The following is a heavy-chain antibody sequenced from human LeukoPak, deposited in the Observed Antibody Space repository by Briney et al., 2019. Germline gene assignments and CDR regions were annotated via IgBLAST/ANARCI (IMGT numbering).Heavy chain of an antibody. CDR2: IYSGGST. V-gene: IGHV3-66*01. D-gene: IGHD3-16*01. J-gene: IGHJ6*03. CDR1: GFTVSTYY. Sequence: GGSLRLSCAASGFTVSTYYMSWVRQAPGKGLEWVSVIYSGGSTYYADSVKGRFTISRDDSKNTLYLQMNSLRAEDTAVYYCAKDDYAALHGLGFYYYYYMDVWGKGTTVTVSS. CDR3: AKDDYAALHGLGFYYYYYMDV.